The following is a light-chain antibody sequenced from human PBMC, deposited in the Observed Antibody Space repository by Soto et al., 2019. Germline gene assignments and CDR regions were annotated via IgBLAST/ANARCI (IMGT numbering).Light chain of an antibody. CDR2: GSS. J-gene: IGKJ1*01. CDR3: QQHNTSPWL. V-gene: IGKV3-20*01. Sequence: IALTQAEGTVSLSPGERANVSCRASQSVSSYLAWYHHIPGQTPRLLIYGSSNRATGIPDRFSGSGSGTDFTLTINRLEPEDFGVYYCQQHNTSPWLFGQGTKVDIK. CDR1: QSVSSY.